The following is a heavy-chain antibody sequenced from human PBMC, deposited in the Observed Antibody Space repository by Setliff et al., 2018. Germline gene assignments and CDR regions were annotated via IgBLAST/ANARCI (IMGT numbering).Heavy chain of an antibody. J-gene: IGHJ3*02. V-gene: IGHV1-69*05. CDR2: IIPIFGTA. Sequence: SVKVSCKASGGTFSSYAISWVRQAPGQGLEWMGGIIPIFGTANYAQKFQGRVTITTDESTSTAYMELSSLRSEDTAVYYCASHGPPPGSGTFRDAFDIGGQGTMVTVS. CDR3: ASHGPPPGSGTFRDAFDI. D-gene: IGHD3-10*01. CDR1: GGTFSSYA.